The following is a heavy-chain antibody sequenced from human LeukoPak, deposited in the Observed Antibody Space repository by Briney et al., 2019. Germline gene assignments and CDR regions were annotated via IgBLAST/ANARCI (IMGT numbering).Heavy chain of an antibody. CDR2: ISSNGAST. D-gene: IGHD3-3*01. CDR1: GFTFSSYA. J-gene: IGHJ6*03. Sequence: GGSLRLSCAASGFTFSSYAMSWVRQAPGKGLEWVSTISSNGASTYYADSVKGRFTISRDNAKNSLYLQMNSLRAEDTAVYYCARTLRSRVAYMDVWGKGTTVTVSS. CDR3: ARTLRSRVAYMDV. V-gene: IGHV3-23*01.